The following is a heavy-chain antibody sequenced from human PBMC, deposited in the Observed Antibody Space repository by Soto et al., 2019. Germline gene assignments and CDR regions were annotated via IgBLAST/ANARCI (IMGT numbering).Heavy chain of an antibody. Sequence: PGGSLRLSCATSGFTFSSYAMTWVRQAPGKGLEWVSSISGSGGSTYYAESVKGRFTISRDNSKNTLYLQMNSLRAEDTAVYYWAKVKNTFYYDSSGYYYYFDYWGQGTLVTVSS. J-gene: IGHJ4*02. CDR1: GFTFSSYA. V-gene: IGHV3-23*01. CDR3: AKVKNTFYYDSSGYYYYFDY. D-gene: IGHD3-22*01. CDR2: ISGSGGST.